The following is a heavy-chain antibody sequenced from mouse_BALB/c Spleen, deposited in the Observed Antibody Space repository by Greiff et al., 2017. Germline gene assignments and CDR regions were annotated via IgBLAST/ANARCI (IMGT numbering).Heavy chain of an antibody. CDR2: IYPGDGDT. J-gene: IGHJ3*01. CDR1: GYSFSSYW. D-gene: IGHD2-4*01. V-gene: IGHV1-80*01. Sequence: VQLQQSGAELVRPGSSVKISCKASGYSFSSYWMNWVKQRPGQGLEWIGQIYPGDGDTNYNGKFKGKATLTADKSSSTAYMQLSSLTSEDSAVYFCARRDDYDGTGFAYWGQGTLVTVSA. CDR3: ARRDDYDGTGFAY.